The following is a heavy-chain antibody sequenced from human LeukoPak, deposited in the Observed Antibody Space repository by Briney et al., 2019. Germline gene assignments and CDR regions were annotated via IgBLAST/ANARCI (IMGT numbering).Heavy chain of an antibody. CDR1: GFTFSSYW. V-gene: IGHV3-7*03. D-gene: IGHD3-22*01. J-gene: IGHJ4*02. CDR2: IKQDGSDK. Sequence: GGPLRLSCTASGFTFSSYWMSWVRQVPRKGLEWVANIKQDGSDKYYVDSVKGRFTIFRDNAKNSLYLQMNSLRAEDTAVYYCARDKGDYHTSGSLFAFGGQGTLVTVSS. CDR3: ARDKGDYHTSGSLFAF.